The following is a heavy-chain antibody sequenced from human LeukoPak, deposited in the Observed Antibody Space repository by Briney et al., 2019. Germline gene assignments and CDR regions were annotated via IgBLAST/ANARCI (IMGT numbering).Heavy chain of an antibody. CDR2: IYYSGST. V-gene: IGHV4-59*08. D-gene: IGHD6-6*01. CDR1: GGAVSSYY. J-gene: IGHJ6*03. CDR3: ARGPTDSIAARLYYYYMDV. Sequence: SETLSLTCTVSGGAVSSYYWSWVRQPPGKGLEWIGYIYYSGSTYYNPSLKSRVTISVDTSKNQFSLKLSSVTAADTAVYYCARGPTDSIAARLYYYYMDVWGKGTTVTVSS.